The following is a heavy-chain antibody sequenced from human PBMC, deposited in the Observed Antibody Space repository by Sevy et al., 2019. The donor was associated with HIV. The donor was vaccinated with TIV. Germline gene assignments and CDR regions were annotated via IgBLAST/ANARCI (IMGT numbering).Heavy chain of an antibody. CDR2: ITPFFRTT. V-gene: IGHV1-69*13. CDR3: ARGGGYGLTTPFDY. Sequence: ASVKVSCKTSGGTFDTYSISWLRQAPGQGLEWMGGITPFFRTTNYAQKFQGRVTITADESTGTAYMELNSLRAEDTAVYYCARGGGYGLTTPFDYWGQGTLVTVSS. CDR1: GGTFDTYS. D-gene: IGHD5-12*01. J-gene: IGHJ4*02.